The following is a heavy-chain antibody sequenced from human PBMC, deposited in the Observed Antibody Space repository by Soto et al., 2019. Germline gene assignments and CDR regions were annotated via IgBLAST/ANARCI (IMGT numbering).Heavy chain of an antibody. J-gene: IGHJ3*02. CDR1: GYAFTSYG. Sequence: ASVKVSCKASGYAFTSYGISWVRQAPGQGLEWMGWISAYNGNTNYAQKLQGRVTMTTDTSTSTAYMELRSLRSDDTAVYYCARVRWALWDIVVVVAAIKDAFDIWGQGTMVTVSS. CDR3: ARVRWALWDIVVVVAAIKDAFDI. D-gene: IGHD2-15*01. CDR2: ISAYNGNT. V-gene: IGHV1-18*01.